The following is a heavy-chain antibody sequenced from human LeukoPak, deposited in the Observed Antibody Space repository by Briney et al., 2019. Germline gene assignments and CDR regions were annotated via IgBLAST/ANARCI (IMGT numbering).Heavy chain of an antibody. V-gene: IGHV3-53*01. CDR1: GFTVSSNY. Sequence: GGSLRLSCAASGFTVSSNYMSWVRQAPGKGPEWVSVISSGGTTYYADSVKGRFTISRDNAKNSLYLQMNSLRAEDTAVYYCARDKIAAAGTDYYYGMDVWGQGTTVTVSS. CDR3: ARDKIAAAGTDYYYGMDV. J-gene: IGHJ6*02. CDR2: ISSGGTT. D-gene: IGHD6-13*01.